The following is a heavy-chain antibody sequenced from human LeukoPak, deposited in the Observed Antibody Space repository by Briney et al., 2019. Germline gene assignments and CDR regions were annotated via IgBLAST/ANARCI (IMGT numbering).Heavy chain of an antibody. CDR2: IIPIFGTA. J-gene: IGHJ4*02. CDR3: ARGLYYDSSTPGGY. V-gene: IGHV1-69*13. CDR1: GGTFSSYA. D-gene: IGHD3-22*01. Sequence: VASVKVSCKASGGTFSSYAISWVRQAPGRGLEWMGGIIPIFGTANYAQKFQGRVTITADESTSTAYMELSSLRSEDTAVYYCARGLYYDSSTPGGYWGQGTLVTVSS.